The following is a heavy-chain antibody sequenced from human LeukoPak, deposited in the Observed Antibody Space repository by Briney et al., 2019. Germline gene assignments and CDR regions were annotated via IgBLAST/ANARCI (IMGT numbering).Heavy chain of an antibody. D-gene: IGHD6-13*01. Sequence: GGSLTLSCAASGFTFSSYAMSWVRQAPGKGLEWVSAISGSGGSTYYADSVKGRLTISSDNSKDTLYLQMNSLRAEDTAVYYCAKDRAAKGDGSIAAEYFQHWGQGTLVTVSS. J-gene: IGHJ1*01. CDR2: ISGSGGST. CDR1: GFTFSSYA. V-gene: IGHV3-23*01. CDR3: AKDRAAKGDGSIAAEYFQH.